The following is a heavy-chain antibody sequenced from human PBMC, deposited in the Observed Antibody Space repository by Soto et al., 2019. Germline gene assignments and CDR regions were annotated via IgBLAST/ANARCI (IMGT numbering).Heavy chain of an antibody. D-gene: IGHD1-26*01. CDR2: IYSGGST. V-gene: IGHV3-53*01. J-gene: IGHJ4*02. CDR1: GFTVSSNY. Sequence: EVQLVESGGGLIQPGGSLRLSCAASGFTVSSNYMSWVRQAPGKGLEWVSVIYSGGSTYYADSLKGRFTISRDNSKYTLYLQMNSLRAEDTAVYYCASSSPSGSLFDYWGQGTLVTVSS. CDR3: ASSSPSGSLFDY.